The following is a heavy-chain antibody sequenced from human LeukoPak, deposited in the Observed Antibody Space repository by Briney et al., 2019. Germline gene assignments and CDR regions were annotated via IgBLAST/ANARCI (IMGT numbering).Heavy chain of an antibody. Sequence: GGSLRLSCAASGNYWMHWVRQAPGKGLVWVSHINSDGSWTSYADSVKGRFTISKDNAKNTVYLQMNSLRAEDTAVYYCAKDQASSSSWYNWFDPWGQGTLVTVSS. CDR3: AKDQASSSSWYNWFDP. CDR2: INSDGSWT. CDR1: GNYW. D-gene: IGHD6-13*01. J-gene: IGHJ5*02. V-gene: IGHV3-74*01.